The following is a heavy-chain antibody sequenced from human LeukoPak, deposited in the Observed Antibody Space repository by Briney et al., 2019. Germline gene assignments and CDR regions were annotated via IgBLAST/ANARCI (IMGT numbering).Heavy chain of an antibody. Sequence: PGGSLRLSCAASGFTFSRYWMSWVRQAPGKGLEWVALISYDGSNKYYADSVKGRFTISRDNSKNTLYLQMNSLRAEDTAVYYCATRGGVGRNNWFDPWGQGTLVTVSS. CDR2: ISYDGSNK. J-gene: IGHJ5*02. D-gene: IGHD3-16*01. CDR1: GFTFSRYW. V-gene: IGHV3-30*03. CDR3: ATRGGVGRNNWFDP.